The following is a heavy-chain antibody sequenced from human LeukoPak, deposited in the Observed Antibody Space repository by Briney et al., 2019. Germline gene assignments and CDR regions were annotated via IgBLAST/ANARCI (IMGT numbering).Heavy chain of an antibody. D-gene: IGHD6-13*01. J-gene: IGHJ4*02. Sequence: GGSLRLSCAASGFTFSSYNMNWVRQAPGKGLEWVSGINWNGGSTGYADSVKGRFTISRDNAKNSLYLQMNSLRAEDTALYYCARGYSSSRYWGQGTLVTVSS. V-gene: IGHV3-20*04. CDR1: GFTFSSYN. CDR3: ARGYSSSRY. CDR2: INWNGGST.